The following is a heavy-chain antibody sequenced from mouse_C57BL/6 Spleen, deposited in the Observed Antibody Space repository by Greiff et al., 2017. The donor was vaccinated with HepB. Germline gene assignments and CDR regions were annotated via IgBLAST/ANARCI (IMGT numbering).Heavy chain of an antibody. V-gene: IGHV3-6*01. Sequence: EVKLQESGPGLVKPSQSLSLTCSVTGYSITSGYYWNWIRQFPGNKLEWMGYISYDGSNNYNPSLKNRISITRDTSKNQFFLKLNSVTTEDTATYYCASEGGYGTWFAYWGQGTLVTVSA. CDR2: ISYDGSN. CDR1: GYSITSGYY. J-gene: IGHJ3*01. CDR3: ASEGGYGTWFAY. D-gene: IGHD2-10*02.